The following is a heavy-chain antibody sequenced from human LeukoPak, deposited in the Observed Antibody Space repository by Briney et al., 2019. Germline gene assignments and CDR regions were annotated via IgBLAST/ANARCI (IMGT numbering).Heavy chain of an antibody. CDR2: ISKSGGHT. CDR1: GFTFSSYA. J-gene: IGHJ6*02. D-gene: IGHD3-16*01. V-gene: IGHV3-23*01. Sequence: GGSLRLSCAASGFTFSSYAMSWVRQAPGKGLEWVSAISKSGGHTYYAASAKGRFTIYRDNSKNTQYLQMNSLRAEDTAVYYCATSWGPDTSAFRWGRDGMDVWGQGTTVIVS. CDR3: ATSWGPDTSAFRWGRDGMDV.